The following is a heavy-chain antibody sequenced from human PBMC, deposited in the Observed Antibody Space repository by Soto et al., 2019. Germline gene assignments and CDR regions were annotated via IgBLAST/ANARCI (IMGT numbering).Heavy chain of an antibody. CDR2: IYYSGST. D-gene: IGHD6-19*01. Sequence: SETLSLTCTVSGGSISSGGYYWSWIRQHPGKGLEWIGYIYYSGSTYYNPSLKSRVTISVDTSKNQFSLKLSSVTAADTAVYYCARARPQGGRLVLGYYYYGMDVWGQGTTVTVSS. CDR1: GGSISSGGYY. CDR3: ARARPQGGRLVLGYYYYGMDV. V-gene: IGHV4-31*03. J-gene: IGHJ6*02.